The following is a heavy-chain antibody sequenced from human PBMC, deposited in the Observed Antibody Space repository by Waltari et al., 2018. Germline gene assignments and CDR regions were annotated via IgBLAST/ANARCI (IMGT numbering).Heavy chain of an antibody. J-gene: IGHJ3*02. CDR2: VDPEDGET. V-gene: IGHV1-69-2*01. CDR3: ATDSRVVGATMGGPSGGDI. CDR1: GYTFTDYY. Sequence: EVQLVQSGAEVKKPGATVKISCKVSGYTFTDYYMHWVQQAPGKGLEWMGLVDPEDGETIYAEKFQGRVTITADTSTDTAYMELSSLRSEDTAVYYCATDSRVVGATMGGPSGGDIWGQGTMVTVSS. D-gene: IGHD1-26*01.